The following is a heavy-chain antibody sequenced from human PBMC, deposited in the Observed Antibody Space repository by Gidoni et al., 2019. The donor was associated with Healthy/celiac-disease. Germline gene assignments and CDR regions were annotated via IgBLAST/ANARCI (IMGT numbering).Heavy chain of an antibody. J-gene: IGHJ3*02. D-gene: IGHD3-10*01. CDR2: ISYDGSNK. Sequence: VQLVESGGGVVQPGRSLSLSCAASGFTSSSYAMHWVRQAPGKGLEGVAVISYDGSNKYYADSVKGRFTISRDNSKNTLYLQMNSLRAEDTAVYYCARVLVSSLGTTMVQGDHDAFDIWGQGTMVTVSS. CDR3: ARVLVSSLGTTMVQGDHDAFDI. V-gene: IGHV3-30-3*01. CDR1: GFTSSSYA.